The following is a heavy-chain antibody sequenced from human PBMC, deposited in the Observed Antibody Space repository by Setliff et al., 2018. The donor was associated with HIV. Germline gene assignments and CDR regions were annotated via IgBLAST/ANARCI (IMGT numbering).Heavy chain of an antibody. V-gene: IGHV4-34*01. CDR1: GGSFSGFY. CDR3: ARASYYYDSSGWVDY. CDR2: INHSGNT. J-gene: IGHJ4*02. D-gene: IGHD3-22*01. Sequence: PSETLSLTCDVYGGSFSGFYWTWIRQPPGKGLEWIGEINHSGNTNYNPSLNSRVLISVDTSKNQFSLKMLSVTAADTAVYYCARASYYYDSSGWVDYWGQGTLVTVSS.